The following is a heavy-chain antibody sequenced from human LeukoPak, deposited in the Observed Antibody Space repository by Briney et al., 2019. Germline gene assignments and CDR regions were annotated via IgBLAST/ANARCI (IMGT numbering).Heavy chain of an antibody. D-gene: IGHD2-2*01. CDR2: IYSGGST. CDR1: GFTVSSNY. Sequence: GGSLRLSCAASGFTVSSNYMSWVRQAPGKGLEWVSVIYSGGSTYYADSVKGRFTISRDNSKNTLYLQMNSLKTEDTAVYYCARGRQGCSSPSCYWDFDYWGQGTLVTVSS. CDR3: ARGRQGCSSPSCYWDFDY. V-gene: IGHV3-53*01. J-gene: IGHJ4*02.